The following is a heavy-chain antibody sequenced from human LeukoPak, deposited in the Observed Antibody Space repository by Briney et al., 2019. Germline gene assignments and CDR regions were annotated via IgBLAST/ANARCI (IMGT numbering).Heavy chain of an antibody. CDR3: AKVYRIRFLESYFDC. CDR1: GFSFSSYA. CDR2: LSGSGATT. V-gene: IGHV3-23*01. D-gene: IGHD3-3*01. J-gene: IGHJ4*02. Sequence: QPGGSLRLSCAASGFSFSSYAMSWVRQAPGKGLEWVSGLSGSGATTYYADSVKGRFTISRDNSKNTLDLQMNSLRAEDTAVYYCAKVYRIRFLESYFDCWGQGTLVTVSS.